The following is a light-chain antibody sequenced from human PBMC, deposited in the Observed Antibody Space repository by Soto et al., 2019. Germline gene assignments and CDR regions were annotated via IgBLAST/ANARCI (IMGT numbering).Light chain of an antibody. CDR2: ANN. Sequence: QSVLTQPPSVSGAPGQRVTISCTGSNSDIGAGYDVHWYQQPPGTAPKLVIYANNNRPSGVPDRFSASKSGTSASLAITGLQADDEADYYCQSYDSSLRGVFGTGTKVTVL. CDR1: NSDIGAGYD. V-gene: IGLV1-40*01. CDR3: QSYDSSLRGV. J-gene: IGLJ1*01.